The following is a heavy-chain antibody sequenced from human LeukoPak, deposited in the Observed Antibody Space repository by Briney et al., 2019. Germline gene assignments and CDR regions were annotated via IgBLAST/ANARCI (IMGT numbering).Heavy chain of an antibody. J-gene: IGHJ4*02. Sequence: GGSLRLSCAASGFSFSIYWVAWVRQAPGKGLEWVANIKQDGSEKYYMDSVKGRFTISRDNAKNSLYLQMNSLRAEDTAVYYCARLGRDSSGYPDSHYFDYWGQGTLVTVSS. CDR1: GFSFSIYW. V-gene: IGHV3-7*03. D-gene: IGHD3-22*01. CDR2: IKQDGSEK. CDR3: ARLGRDSSGYPDSHYFDY.